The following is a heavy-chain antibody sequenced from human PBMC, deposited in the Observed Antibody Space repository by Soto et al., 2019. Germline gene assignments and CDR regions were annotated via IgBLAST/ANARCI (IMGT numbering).Heavy chain of an antibody. CDR2: INYDGYS. V-gene: IGHV4-59*08. D-gene: IGHD3-10*01. J-gene: IGHJ6*04. CDR3: ARHGFGPLHRLVDV. Sequence: QVQLQESGPGLVKPSETLSLTCTVSGGAITNYYCSWFRQPPGTGLGWIGYINYDGYSAYNLSLKRRVTLSMDPSKTQFSLMLECVTGTDTAVYHCARHGFGPLHRLVDVWGSGTTVIVSS. CDR1: GGAITNYY.